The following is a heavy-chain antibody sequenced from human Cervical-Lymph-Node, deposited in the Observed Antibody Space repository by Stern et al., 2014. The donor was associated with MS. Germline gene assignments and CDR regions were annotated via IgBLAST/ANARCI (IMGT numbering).Heavy chain of an antibody. CDR2: ISGSGSRT. J-gene: IGHJ4*02. D-gene: IGHD1-26*01. V-gene: IGHV3-23*04. Sequence: EVQLVQSGGGLEQPGGSLRLSCAASGFTLSSYDMSWVRQAPGKGLEWVSGISGSGSRTYYADSVKGRFTISRDNSKNTLYLQMNSLRAEDTAVYYCARGRGDAYYYWGQGTLVTVSS. CDR1: GFTLSSYD. CDR3: ARGRGDAYYY.